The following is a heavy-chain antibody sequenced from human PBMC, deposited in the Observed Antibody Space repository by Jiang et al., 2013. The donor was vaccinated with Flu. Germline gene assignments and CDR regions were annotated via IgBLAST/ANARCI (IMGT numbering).Heavy chain of an antibody. CDR3: ARGESFGRSFDY. CDR1: GYIFTNYY. D-gene: IGHD3/OR15-3a*01. CDR2: INPTSGST. J-gene: IGHJ4*02. V-gene: IGHV1-46*01. Sequence: GAEVKKPGASVKVSCRASGYIFTNYYLHWVRQAPGRGLEWMGMINPTSGSTDYPQKFQGRVTMTRDTSTSTVYMELRSLKSEDTAVYYCARGESFGRSFDYWGQGTLVTVSS.